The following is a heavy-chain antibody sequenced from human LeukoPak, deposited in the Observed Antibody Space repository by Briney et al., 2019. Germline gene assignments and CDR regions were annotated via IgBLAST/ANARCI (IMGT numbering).Heavy chain of an antibody. CDR3: ARERYYYDSSGYIHYYFDY. CDR1: GFTFSSYA. V-gene: IGHV3-23*01. J-gene: IGHJ4*02. D-gene: IGHD3-22*01. Sequence: PGGSLRLSCAASGFTFSSYAMSWVRQAPGKGLEWVSAISGSGGSTYYADSVKGRFTISRDNSKNTLYLQMNSLRAEDTAVYYCARERYYYDSSGYIHYYFDYWGQGTLVTVSS. CDR2: ISGSGGST.